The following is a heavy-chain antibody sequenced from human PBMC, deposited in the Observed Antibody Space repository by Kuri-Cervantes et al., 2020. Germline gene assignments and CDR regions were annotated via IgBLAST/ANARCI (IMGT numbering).Heavy chain of an antibody. V-gene: IGHV5-51*01. CDR1: GYSFNRYW. Sequence: GESLKLSCKGSGYSFNRYWIGWVRQMPGKGLEWMGIIYPRDSDTRYSPSFQGQVTISADKSISTAYLQWSSLKASDTAMRYCPRRAYYDSSGYKDWFDPWGQGTLVTVSS. J-gene: IGHJ5*02. CDR2: IYPRDSDT. CDR3: PRRAYYDSSGYKDWFDP. D-gene: IGHD3-22*01.